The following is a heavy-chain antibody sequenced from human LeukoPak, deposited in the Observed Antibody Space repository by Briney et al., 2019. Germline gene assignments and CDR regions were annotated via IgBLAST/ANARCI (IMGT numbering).Heavy chain of an antibody. CDR3: AREDTGAFDI. Sequence: GGSLRLSCAASGFTFSSYWMSWVRQAPGKGLEWVSVIYSGGSTYYADSVKGRFTISRDNSKNTLYLQMNSLRAEDTAVYYCAREDTGAFDIWGQGTMVTVSS. CDR1: GFTFSSYW. J-gene: IGHJ3*02. V-gene: IGHV3-53*01. CDR2: IYSGGST. D-gene: IGHD5-18*01.